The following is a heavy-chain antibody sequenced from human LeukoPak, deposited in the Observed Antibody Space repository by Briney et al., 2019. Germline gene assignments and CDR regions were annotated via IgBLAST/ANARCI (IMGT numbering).Heavy chain of an antibody. J-gene: IGHJ4*02. CDR2: IRYDGSDK. CDR3: AKDRYGSASLLANNPFDY. D-gene: IGHD6-25*01. V-gene: IGHV3-30*02. Sequence: GGSLRLSCAASEFTFSSYGMHWVRQAPGKGLEWVAFIRYDGSDKYYADSVKGRFTISRDNSKNTLYLHMNSLTTVDTAVYYCAKDRYGSASLLANNPFDYWGQGTLVTVSS. CDR1: EFTFSSYG.